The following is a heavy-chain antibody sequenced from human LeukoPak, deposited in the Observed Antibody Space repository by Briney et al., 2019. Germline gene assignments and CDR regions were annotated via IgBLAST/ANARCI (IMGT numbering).Heavy chain of an antibody. CDR3: ARDRVAVAGVSILDY. CDR1: GFTFSSYG. V-gene: IGHV3-33*01. CDR2: IWYDGSNK. Sequence: GGSLRLSCAASGFTFSSYGMHWVRQAPGKGLEWVAAIWYDGSNKYYADSVKGRFTISRDNSKNTLYLQMNSLRAEDTAVYYCARDRVAVAGVSILDYWGQGTLVTVSS. J-gene: IGHJ4*02. D-gene: IGHD6-19*01.